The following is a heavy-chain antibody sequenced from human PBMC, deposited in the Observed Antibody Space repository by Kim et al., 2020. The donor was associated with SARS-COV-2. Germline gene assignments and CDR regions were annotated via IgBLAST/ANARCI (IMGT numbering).Heavy chain of an antibody. D-gene: IGHD2-2*01. J-gene: IGHJ3*02. CDR1: GGSISSSSYY. CDR2: IYYSGST. Sequence: SETLSLTCTVSGGSISSSSYYWGWIRQPPGKGLEWIGSIYYSGSTYYNSSLKSRVTISADTSKNQFSLKLSSVTAADTSVYYCARDQDIVVDPWAFDIWGQGTMVTVSS. V-gene: IGHV4-39*07. CDR3: ARDQDIVVDPWAFDI.